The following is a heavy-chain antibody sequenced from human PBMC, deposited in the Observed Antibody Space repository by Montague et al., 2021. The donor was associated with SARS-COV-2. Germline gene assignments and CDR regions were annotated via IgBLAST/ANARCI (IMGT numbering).Heavy chain of an antibody. J-gene: IGHJ4*02. CDR1: GFSLSTGGVG. CDR3: ARKGSGRSDLAY. D-gene: IGHD1-26*01. CDR2: IYHTGST. Sequence: LVKPTQTLTLTCTFSGFSLSTGGVGVGWIRQPPGKALEWVGGIYHTGSTKYKPSLKSRVSMSVDKSWNQFSLRLTSVTAADTAIYYCARKGSGRSDLAYWGQGTLVTVSS. V-gene: IGHV4-30-2*01.